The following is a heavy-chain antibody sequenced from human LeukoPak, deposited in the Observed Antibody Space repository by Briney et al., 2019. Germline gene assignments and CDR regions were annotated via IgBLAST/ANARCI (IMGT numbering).Heavy chain of an antibody. D-gene: IGHD3-22*01. CDR1: GFIFSRYW. V-gene: IGHV3-74*01. Sequence: GGSLRLSCAASGFIFSRYWMYWVRQAPGKGLVWVSHINGDETSTNYADFVEGRFTISRDNAKNTLYLQMNSLRAEDTALYYCASLTHYDSRSFAFDIWGQGTLVAVSS. CDR2: INGDETST. J-gene: IGHJ3*02. CDR3: ASLTHYDSRSFAFDI.